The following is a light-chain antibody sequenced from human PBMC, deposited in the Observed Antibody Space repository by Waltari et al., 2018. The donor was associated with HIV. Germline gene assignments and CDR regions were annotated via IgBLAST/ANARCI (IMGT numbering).Light chain of an antibody. CDR2: DNN. Sequence: QAVLPQPPSVSAAPGQKVTISCPGSSANIGNNYVSWYQQFLGKAPKVLIYDNNKRPPGVPDRFSGSRSGTSATLGVAGLQTGDEADYYCGTWDTSLSAGVFGGGTKLTVL. CDR1: SANIGNNY. V-gene: IGLV1-51*01. J-gene: IGLJ3*02. CDR3: GTWDTSLSAGV.